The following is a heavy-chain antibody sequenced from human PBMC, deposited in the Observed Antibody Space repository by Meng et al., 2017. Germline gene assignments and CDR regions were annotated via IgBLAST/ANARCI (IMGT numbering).Heavy chain of an antibody. CDR1: GFTFSSYG. CDR3: ARDRLWNPGIAAAGHDAFDI. CDR2: IWYDGSNK. V-gene: IGHV3-33*01. J-gene: IGHJ3*02. D-gene: IGHD6-13*01. Sequence: GESLKISCAASGFTFSSYGMHWVRQAPGKGLEWVAVIWYDGSNKYYADSVKGRFTISRDNSKNTLYLQMNSLRAEDTAVYYCARDRLWNPGIAAAGHDAFDIWGQGNAGHRLL.